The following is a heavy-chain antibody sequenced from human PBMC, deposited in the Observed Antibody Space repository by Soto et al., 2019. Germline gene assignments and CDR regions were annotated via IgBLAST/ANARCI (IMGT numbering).Heavy chain of an antibody. Sequence: QVHLQESGPGLVKPSETLSLTCAISGGSTSSSDWWTWVRQPPGEGLEWIGEIHRDGVTNYNPSLKNRLTISLDQSRNQFAMSLTSVTAADAAVYFCAGRPEIHPRWGQGILVPVSS. J-gene: IGHJ4*02. D-gene: IGHD1-26*01. CDR1: GGSTSSSDW. CDR3: AGRPEIHPR. V-gene: IGHV4-4*02. CDR2: IHRDGVT.